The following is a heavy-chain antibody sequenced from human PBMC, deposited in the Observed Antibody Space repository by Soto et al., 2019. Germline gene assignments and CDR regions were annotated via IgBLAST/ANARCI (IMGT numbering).Heavy chain of an antibody. J-gene: IGHJ3*02. D-gene: IGHD1-20*01. Sequence: GGSLRLSCAASGFTFSNAWMSWVRQAPGKGLEWVGRIKSKTDGGTTDYAAPVKGRFTISRDDSKNTLYLQMNSLKTADTAVYYCTTDRSSNWNRGAFDIWGQGTMVTVSS. CDR2: IKSKTDGGTT. CDR3: TTDRSSNWNRGAFDI. V-gene: IGHV3-15*01. CDR1: GFTFSNAW.